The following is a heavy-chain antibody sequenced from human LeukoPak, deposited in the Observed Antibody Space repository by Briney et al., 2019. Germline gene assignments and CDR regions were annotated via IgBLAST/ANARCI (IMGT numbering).Heavy chain of an antibody. J-gene: IGHJ5*02. V-gene: IGHV1-18*01. Sequence: ASVKVSRKASGYTFTTYGISWVRQAPGQGLEWLGWISAYNGNTNYAQKFQGRVTMTTDTSTSTAYMELRSLRSDDTAVYYCARDFYQGSPVNWFDPWGQGTLVTVSS. CDR1: GYTFTTYG. CDR3: ARDFYQGSPVNWFDP. CDR2: ISAYNGNT. D-gene: IGHD3-16*02.